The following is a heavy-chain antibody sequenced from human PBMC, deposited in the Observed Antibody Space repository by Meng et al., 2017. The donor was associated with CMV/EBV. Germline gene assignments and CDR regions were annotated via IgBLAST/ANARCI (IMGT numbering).Heavy chain of an antibody. V-gene: IGHV3-33*08. Sequence: GESLKISCAASGFTFSSYAMSWVRQAPGKGLEWVSVIWYDGSNKYYADSVKGRFTISRDNSKNTLYLQMNSLRAEDTAVYYCARTPMSSSWYGEFDYWGQGTLVTVSS. CDR2: IWYDGSNK. CDR3: ARTPMSSSWYGEFDY. CDR1: GFTFSSYA. D-gene: IGHD6-13*01. J-gene: IGHJ4*02.